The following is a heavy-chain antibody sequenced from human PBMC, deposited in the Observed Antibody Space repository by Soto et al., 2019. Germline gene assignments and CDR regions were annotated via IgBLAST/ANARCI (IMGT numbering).Heavy chain of an antibody. CDR2: ISSSSGSI. J-gene: IGHJ5*02. Sequence: GGSLRLSCAASGFTFSSYAMSWVRQAPGKGLEWVSDISSSSGSIKYADSVKGRFTISRDNAKSTLYLQMTSLRVEDTDVYYCARGLGSSWFFLWGQGVLVTVSS. CDR1: GFTFSSYA. CDR3: ARGLGSSWFFL. V-gene: IGHV3-23*01. D-gene: IGHD6-13*01.